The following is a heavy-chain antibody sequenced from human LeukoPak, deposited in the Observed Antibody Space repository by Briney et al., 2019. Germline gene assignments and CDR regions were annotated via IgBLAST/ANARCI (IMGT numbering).Heavy chain of an antibody. CDR1: GFTFSSYW. Sequence: GGSLRLSCAASGFTFSSYWMHWVRQAPGKGLVWVSRINSDGSSTSYADSVKGRFTISRDNAKNTLYLQMSSLRAEDTAVYYCARDPVVPAAIGDYWGQGTLVTVSS. J-gene: IGHJ4*02. CDR2: INSDGSST. D-gene: IGHD2-2*02. V-gene: IGHV3-74*01. CDR3: ARDPVVPAAIGDY.